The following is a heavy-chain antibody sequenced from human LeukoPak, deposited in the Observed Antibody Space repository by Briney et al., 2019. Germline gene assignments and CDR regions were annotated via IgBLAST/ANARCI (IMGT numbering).Heavy chain of an antibody. CDR3: ARDMKQWLVQGAFDY. V-gene: IGHV3-21*01. D-gene: IGHD6-19*01. Sequence: GGSLRLSCAASGFTFSSYSMNWVRQAPGKGLEWVSSISSSSSYIYYADSVKGRFTISRDNAKNSLYLPMNSLRAEDTAVYYCARDMKQWLVQGAFDYWGQGTLVTVSS. CDR2: ISSSSSYI. CDR1: GFTFSSYS. J-gene: IGHJ4*02.